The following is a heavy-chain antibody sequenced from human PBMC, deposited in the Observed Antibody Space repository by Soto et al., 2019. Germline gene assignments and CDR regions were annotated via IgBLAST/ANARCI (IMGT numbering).Heavy chain of an antibody. CDR2: VKTRGESGPI. D-gene: IGHD6-6*01. J-gene: IGHJ4*02. CDR1: GFNIGDAW. V-gene: IGHV3-15*01. CDR3: ATAGTRWEYNESY. Sequence: EVQLVESGGGLAKPGGSLRLSCVASGFNIGDAWMSWVRQAPGKGLEWVARVKTRGESGPIHYAAAVRDRFTVSRDDSKNTLYLQMDGLRTDGTAVYHCATAGTRWEYNESYWGQGTLVTVSS.